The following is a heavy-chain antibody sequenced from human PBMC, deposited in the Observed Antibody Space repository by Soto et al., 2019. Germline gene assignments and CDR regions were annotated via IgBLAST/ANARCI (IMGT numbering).Heavy chain of an antibody. V-gene: IGHV3-30*18. CDR3: AKLYQRNLRSSWDGDYGMDV. J-gene: IGHJ6*02. Sequence: QVQLVESGGGVVQPGRSLRLSCAASGFTFSSYGMHWVRQAPGKGLEWVAVISYDGSNKYYADSVKGRFTISRDNSKNTLYLQMNRLRAEDTAVYYCAKLYQRNLRSSWDGDYGMDVWGQGTTVTVSS. D-gene: IGHD6-13*01. CDR2: ISYDGSNK. CDR1: GFTFSSYG.